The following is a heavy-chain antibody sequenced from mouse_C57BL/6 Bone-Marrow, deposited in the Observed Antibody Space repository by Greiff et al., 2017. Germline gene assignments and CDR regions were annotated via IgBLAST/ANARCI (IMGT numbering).Heavy chain of an antibody. CDR2: IWWDDDK. V-gene: IGHV8-8*01. CDR1: GFSLSTFGMG. J-gene: IGHJ3*01. Sequence: QVTLKVSGPGILQPSQTLSLTCSFSGFSLSTFGMGVGWIRPPSGKGLEWLAHIWWDDDKYYNPALKSRPTISKDTSKNPVFLRSANVDNADTATYYCTRALTMNTGFAYWGQGTLVTVSA. D-gene: IGHD2-4*01. CDR3: TRALTMNTGFAY.